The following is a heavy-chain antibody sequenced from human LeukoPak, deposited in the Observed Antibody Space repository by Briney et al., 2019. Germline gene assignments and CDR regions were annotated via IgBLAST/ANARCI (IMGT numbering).Heavy chain of an antibody. D-gene: IGHD1-1*01. Sequence: GGSLRLSCAASGFTFSSYGMHWVRQAPGKGLEWVAFIRYDGSNKYYADSVEGRFTISRDNSKNTLYLQMNSLRAEDTAVYYCAKDGLLERRDYYFDYWGQGTLVTVSS. V-gene: IGHV3-30*02. J-gene: IGHJ4*02. CDR1: GFTFSSYG. CDR3: AKDGLLERRDYYFDY. CDR2: IRYDGSNK.